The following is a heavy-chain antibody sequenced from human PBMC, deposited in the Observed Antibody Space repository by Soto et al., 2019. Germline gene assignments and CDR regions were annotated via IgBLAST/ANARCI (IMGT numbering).Heavy chain of an antibody. D-gene: IGHD7-27*01. Sequence: SETLSLTCSVSGGSVSSGGYYWSWIRQHPGKGLEWIGYIYYSGSTDYIPSLKSRITISLDTSKNHFSLKLSSVTAADTAVYYCARGRYCLTGRCFPNWFDSWGQGALVTVSS. CDR2: IYYSGST. CDR3: ARGRYCLTGRCFPNWFDS. CDR1: GGSVSSGGYY. V-gene: IGHV4-31*03. J-gene: IGHJ5*01.